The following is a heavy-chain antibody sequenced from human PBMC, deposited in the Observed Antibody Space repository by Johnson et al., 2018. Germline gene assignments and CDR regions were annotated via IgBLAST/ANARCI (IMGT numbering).Heavy chain of an antibody. CDR1: GFTFSSYA. J-gene: IGHJ6*03. CDR3: AREGRRRMPYSEDTSKYYYDMAV. Sequence: QVQLVESGGGVVQPGRSLRLSCAASGFTFSSYALHWVRQAPGKGLEWVAFISYDGNNKHYADSVKGRFTISRDNSKNTLYLQMNSLRPEDTAVYYCAREGRRRMPYSEDTSKYYYDMAVWGKGTTVTVSS. D-gene: IGHD2-21*01. V-gene: IGHV3-30-3*01. CDR2: ISYDGNNK.